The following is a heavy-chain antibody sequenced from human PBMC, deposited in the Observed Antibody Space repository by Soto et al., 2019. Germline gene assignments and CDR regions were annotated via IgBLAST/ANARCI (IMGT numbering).Heavy chain of an antibody. J-gene: IGHJ3*02. CDR1: GFTFSSYA. CDR3: AKEDIVVVPAAIRNEDAFDI. V-gene: IGHV3-23*01. CDR2: ISGSGGST. D-gene: IGHD2-2*01. Sequence: EVQLLESGGGLVQPGGSLRLSCAASGFTFSSYAMSWVRQAPGKGLEWVSAISGSGGSTYYADSVKGRCTISRDNSKNTLYLQMNSLRAEDTAVYYCAKEDIVVVPAAIRNEDAFDIWGQGTMVTVSS.